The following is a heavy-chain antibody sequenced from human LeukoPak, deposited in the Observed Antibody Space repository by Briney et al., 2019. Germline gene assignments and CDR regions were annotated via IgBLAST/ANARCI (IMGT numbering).Heavy chain of an antibody. J-gene: IGHJ4*02. CDR3: ARSIWGPLGHFDY. V-gene: IGHV3-7*01. Sequence: PGGSLRLSCAASGFTFSSYWMSWVRQAPGKGLEWVANIKQDGSEKYYVDSVKGRFTISRDNAKNSLYLQMNSLRAEDTAVYYCARSIWGPLGHFDYWGQGTLVTVSS. D-gene: IGHD7-27*01. CDR2: IKQDGSEK. CDR1: GFTFSSYW.